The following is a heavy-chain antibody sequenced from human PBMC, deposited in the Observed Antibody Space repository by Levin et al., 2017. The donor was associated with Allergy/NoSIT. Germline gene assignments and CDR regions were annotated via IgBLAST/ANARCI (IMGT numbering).Heavy chain of an antibody. Sequence: GESLKISCKASGYTFTSYGISWVRQAPGQGLEWMGWISAYNGNTNYAQKLQGRVTMTTDTSTSTAYMELRSLRSDDTAVYYCARGTITIFGVVIMGDYWGQGTLVTVSS. V-gene: IGHV1-18*01. CDR1: GYTFTSYG. CDR3: ARGTITIFGVVIMGDY. J-gene: IGHJ4*02. CDR2: ISAYNGNT. D-gene: IGHD3-3*01.